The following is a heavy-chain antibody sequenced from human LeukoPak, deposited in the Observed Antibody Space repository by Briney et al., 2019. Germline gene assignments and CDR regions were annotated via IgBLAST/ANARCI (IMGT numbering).Heavy chain of an antibody. D-gene: IGHD6-19*01. V-gene: IGHV4-59*12. CDR3: ARSVSSGWYAFDS. J-gene: IGHJ4*02. CDR1: GGSISSYY. Sequence: SETLSLTCTVSGGSISSYYWSWIRQPPGKGLEWIGHIYYSGSTNYNPSLKSRVTMSVDTSKNQFSLKLSSVTAADTAIYYCARSVSSGWYAFDSWGQGTLVTVSS. CDR2: IYYSGST.